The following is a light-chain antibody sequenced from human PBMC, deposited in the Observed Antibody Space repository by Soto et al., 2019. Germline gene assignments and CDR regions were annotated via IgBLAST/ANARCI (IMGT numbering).Light chain of an antibody. CDR2: AAS. CDR3: QHYVTSPRIT. V-gene: IGKV3-20*01. Sequence: EFVLTQSPGTLSLSPGERATLSCRASQSVSATYFAWYQQKPGQAPRLLIYAASSRATGVPDRFSGSGSGTDFTLTISRLEPEDFAVYYCQHYVTSPRITFGLGTRLEIK. J-gene: IGKJ5*01. CDR1: QSVSATY.